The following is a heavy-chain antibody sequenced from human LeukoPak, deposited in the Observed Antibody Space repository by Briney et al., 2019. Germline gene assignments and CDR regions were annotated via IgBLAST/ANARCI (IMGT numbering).Heavy chain of an antibody. Sequence: ASVKVSCKASGYTFTGYYMHWVRQAPGQGLEWMGWIDPNSGGTNYAQKFQGRVTMTRDTSISTAYMELSRLRSDDTAVCYCSRDRFPWYYGSGSYYTYYFDYWGQGTLVTVSS. V-gene: IGHV1-2*02. D-gene: IGHD3-10*01. CDR3: SRDRFPWYYGSGSYYTYYFDY. J-gene: IGHJ4*02. CDR1: GYTFTGYY. CDR2: IDPNSGGT.